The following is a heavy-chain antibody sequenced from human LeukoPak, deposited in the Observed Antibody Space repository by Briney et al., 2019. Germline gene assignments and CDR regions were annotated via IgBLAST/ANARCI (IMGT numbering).Heavy chain of an antibody. CDR3: ARNCYDSSGLGLDI. CDR2: ISSSSSYT. V-gene: IGHV3-11*03. D-gene: IGHD3-22*01. J-gene: IGHJ3*02. Sequence: GPLRLSCAASGFTFSDYYMSWIRQAPGKGLEWVSHISSSSSYTNYADSVKGRFTISRDNAKNSLYLQMNSLRAEDTAVYYCARNCYDSSGLGLDIWGQGTMVTVSS. CDR1: GFTFSDYY.